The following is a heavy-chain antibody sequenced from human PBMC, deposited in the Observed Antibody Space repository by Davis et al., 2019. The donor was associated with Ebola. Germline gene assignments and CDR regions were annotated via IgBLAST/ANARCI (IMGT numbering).Heavy chain of an antibody. J-gene: IGHJ5*01. D-gene: IGHD3-22*01. CDR2: LFSCSPYT. Sequence: RGSLKISRKGSGYRVTPQWIAWVRQMPGEGLEWVGGLFSCSPYTRYNPSFQGQVTISPDKSISTAYLQWSSLKASDTAMYYCARAPYDSRYSYTWYFDSWGQGTLVTVSS. CDR1: GYRVTPQW. V-gene: IGHV5-51*01. CDR3: ARAPYDSRYSYTWYFDS.